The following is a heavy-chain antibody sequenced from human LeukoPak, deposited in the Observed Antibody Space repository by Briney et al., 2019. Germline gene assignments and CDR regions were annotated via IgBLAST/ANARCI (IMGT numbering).Heavy chain of an antibody. CDR2: INHSGNT. D-gene: IGHD2-15*01. J-gene: IGHJ5*02. Sequence: SETLSLTCAVYGGSFSGYYWSWIRQAPGTGLEWIGEINHSGNTNYNPSLKSRVTISVDTSKNQFSLKLSSVTAADTAVYYCVTEPGYCTGGRCYGGWFDPWGQGTLVTVSS. CDR1: GGSFSGYY. V-gene: IGHV4-34*01. CDR3: VTEPGYCTGGRCYGGWFDP.